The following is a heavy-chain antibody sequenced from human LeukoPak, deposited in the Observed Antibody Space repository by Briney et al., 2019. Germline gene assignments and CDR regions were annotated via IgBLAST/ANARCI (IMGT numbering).Heavy chain of an antibody. CDR3: ARVYRLGIAASGY. Sequence: ASVKVSCKASGYTFTSYDINWVRQATGQGVEWMGWMNPNSGNTGYAQKFQGRVTMTRNTSISTAYLELSSLRSEDTAVYYCARVYRLGIAASGYWGQGTLVTDSS. CDR1: GYTFTSYD. V-gene: IGHV1-8*01. J-gene: IGHJ4*02. D-gene: IGHD6-25*01. CDR2: MNPNSGNT.